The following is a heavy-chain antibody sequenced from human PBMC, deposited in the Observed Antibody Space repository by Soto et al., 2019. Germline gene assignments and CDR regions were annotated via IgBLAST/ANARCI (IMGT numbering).Heavy chain of an antibody. CDR1: GGSISSGGYY. Sequence: SETLSLTCTVSGGSISSGGYYWSWIRQHPGKGLEWIGYIYYSGSTYYNPSLKSRVTISVDTSKNQFSLKLSSVTAADTAVYYCTRVNYYESSGSFWSQDPGDVWGQGTTVTVSS. J-gene: IGHJ6*02. CDR2: IYYSGST. CDR3: TRVNYYESSGSFWSQDPGDV. D-gene: IGHD3-22*01. V-gene: IGHV4-31*03.